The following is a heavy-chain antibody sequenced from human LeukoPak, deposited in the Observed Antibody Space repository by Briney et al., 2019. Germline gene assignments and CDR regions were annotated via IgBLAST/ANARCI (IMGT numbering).Heavy chain of an antibody. CDR1: GFTFSSYS. CDR2: ISSSSSYI. Sequence: GGSLRLPCAASGFTFSSYSMNWVRQAPGKGLEWVSSISSSSSYIYYADSVKGRFTISRDNAKNSLYLQMNSLRAEDTAVYYCARSALRCSGGSCYYSDYWGQGTLVTVSS. CDR3: ARSALRCSGGSCYYSDY. D-gene: IGHD2-15*01. J-gene: IGHJ4*02. V-gene: IGHV3-21*01.